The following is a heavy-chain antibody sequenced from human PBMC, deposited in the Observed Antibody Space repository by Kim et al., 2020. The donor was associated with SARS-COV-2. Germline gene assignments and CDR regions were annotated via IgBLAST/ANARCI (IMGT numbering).Heavy chain of an antibody. Sequence: GGSLRLSCEASGFTFRTYWMHWVRQAPGKGLVWVSRISPDGNTAHYADSVKGRFTISRDNAKNTLYLQMNSLRAEDTAVYYCEREYRDITGWGYGGQGTLVTVSS. J-gene: IGHJ4*02. D-gene: IGHD6-19*01. V-gene: IGHV3-74*01. CDR1: GFTFRTYW. CDR2: ISPDGNTA. CDR3: EREYRDITGWGY.